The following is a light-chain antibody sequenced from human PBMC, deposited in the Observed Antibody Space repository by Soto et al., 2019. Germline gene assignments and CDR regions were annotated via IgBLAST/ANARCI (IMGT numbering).Light chain of an antibody. CDR2: GAS. CDR3: QQYGSSPPIT. Sequence: EIVLTQSPGTLSLSPGKRATLSCRASQSISSSYLAWYQQRPGQAPRLLIYGASSRATGIPDRFSGSGSGTEFTLTIIRLETEDFAVYYCQQYGSSPPITVGQGTRLEIK. V-gene: IGKV3-20*01. CDR1: QSISSSY. J-gene: IGKJ5*01.